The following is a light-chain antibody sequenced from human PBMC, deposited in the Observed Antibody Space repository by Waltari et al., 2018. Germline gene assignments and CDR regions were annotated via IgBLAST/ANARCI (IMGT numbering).Light chain of an antibody. CDR3: MQALQTPRT. V-gene: IGKV2-28*01. CDR1: QSLLHGNGYNY. Sequence: DIVMTQSPLSLPVTPGEPASISCRSSQSLLHGNGYNYLDWYLQKPGQSPQLLIYLTSNRGSGVPERFSGSGSGTDFTLKISRVEAEDVGVYYCMQALQTPRTFGQGTKVEIK. J-gene: IGKJ1*01. CDR2: LTS.